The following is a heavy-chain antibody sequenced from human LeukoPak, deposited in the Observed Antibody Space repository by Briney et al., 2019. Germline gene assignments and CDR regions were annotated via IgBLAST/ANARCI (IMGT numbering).Heavy chain of an antibody. CDR1: GGTFSSYA. V-gene: IGHV1-69*17. CDR2: IIPIFGIA. CDR3: ARERDDFPPYYFDY. Sequence: SVKVSCKASGGTFSSYAISWVRQAPGQGLEWMGGIIPIFGIANYAQKFQGRVTITADKSTSTAYMELSSLRSEDTAVYYCARERDDFPPYYFDYWGQGTLVTVSS. D-gene: IGHD2/OR15-2a*01. J-gene: IGHJ4*02.